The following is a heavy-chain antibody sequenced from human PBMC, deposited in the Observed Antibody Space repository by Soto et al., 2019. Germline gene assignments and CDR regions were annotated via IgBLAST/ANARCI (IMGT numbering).Heavy chain of an antibody. Sequence: SETLSLTCTVSGGSISSGDYYWSWIRQHPGKGLEWIGYIYYSGITYYNPSLKSRVTISVDTSQNQFSLKLTSVTAADTAVYYCATSYGNAWYTYWGQGTQVTVSS. V-gene: IGHV4-31*03. CDR3: ATSYGNAWYTY. CDR2: IYYSGIT. J-gene: IGHJ4*02. D-gene: IGHD6-13*01. CDR1: GGSISSGDYY.